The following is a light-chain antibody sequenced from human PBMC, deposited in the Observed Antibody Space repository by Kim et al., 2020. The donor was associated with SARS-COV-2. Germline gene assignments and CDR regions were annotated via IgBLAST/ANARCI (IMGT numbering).Light chain of an antibody. J-gene: IGKJ2*01. Sequence: APQMTQSPPSLSASVGYRVNITCRASHGIRNDLSWYQQKPGKAPKLLIYAASDLQSGVPSRFSGSVSGTDFTLTITGLQPDDFAMYYCLQDFDYPYTFGQGTKLEIK. CDR2: AAS. CDR3: LQDFDYPYT. V-gene: IGKV1-6*01. CDR1: HGIRND.